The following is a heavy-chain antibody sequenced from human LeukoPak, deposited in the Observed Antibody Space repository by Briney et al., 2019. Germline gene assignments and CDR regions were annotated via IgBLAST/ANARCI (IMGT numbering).Heavy chain of an antibody. CDR2: INHSGST. J-gene: IGHJ3*02. Sequence: SETLSLTCAVYGGSFSGYYWSWIRQPPGKGLEWIGEINHSGSTNYNPSLKSRVTISVDTSKNQFSLKLSSMTAADTAVYYCARQRSYLWDAFDIWGQGTLVTVSS. CDR3: ARQRSYLWDAFDI. CDR1: GGSFSGYY. V-gene: IGHV4-34*01. D-gene: IGHD2-21*01.